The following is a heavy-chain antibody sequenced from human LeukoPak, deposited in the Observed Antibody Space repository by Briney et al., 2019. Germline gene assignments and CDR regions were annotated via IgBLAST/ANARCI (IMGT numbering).Heavy chain of an antibody. D-gene: IGHD7-27*01. CDR1: GYTFTGYY. CDR3: ASWGRRHNDAFDI. J-gene: IGHJ3*02. Sequence: ASVKVSCKASGYTFTGYYMHWVRQAPGQGLEWMGWISAYNGNTNYAQKLQGRVTMTTDTSTSTAYMELRSLRSDDTAVYYCASWGRRHNDAFDIWGQGTMVTVSS. CDR2: ISAYNGNT. V-gene: IGHV1-18*04.